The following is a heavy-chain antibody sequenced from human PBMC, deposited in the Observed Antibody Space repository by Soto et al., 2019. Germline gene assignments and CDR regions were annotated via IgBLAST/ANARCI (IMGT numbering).Heavy chain of an antibody. CDR1: GFTFSSYA. J-gene: IGHJ4*02. V-gene: IGHV3-23*01. D-gene: IGHD1-26*01. CDR3: AKGGPLSGSYYRLLDY. Sequence: HPGGSLRLSCAASGFTFSSYAMSWVRQAPGKGLEWVSAISGSGGSTYYADSVKGRFTISRDNSKNTLYLQMNSLRAEDTAVYYCAKGGPLSGSYYRLLDYWGQGTLVTVSS. CDR2: ISGSGGST.